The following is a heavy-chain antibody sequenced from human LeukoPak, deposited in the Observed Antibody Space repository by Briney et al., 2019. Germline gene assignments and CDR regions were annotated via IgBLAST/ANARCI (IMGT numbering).Heavy chain of an antibody. CDR3: AKDEDPDIVVVPAAIPLFDY. CDR2: ISGSGDNT. CDR1: GFTFSSYA. J-gene: IGHJ4*02. V-gene: IGHV3-23*01. D-gene: IGHD2-2*02. Sequence: GGSLRLSCAASGFTFSSYAMSWVRQPPGKGLEWVSGISGSGDNTYYVDSVKGRFTISRDNSKNTLYLQMNSLRAEDTAAYYCAKDEDPDIVVVPAAIPLFDYWGQGTLVTVSS.